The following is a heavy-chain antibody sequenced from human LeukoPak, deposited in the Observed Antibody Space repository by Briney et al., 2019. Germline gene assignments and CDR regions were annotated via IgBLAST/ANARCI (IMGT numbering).Heavy chain of an antibody. CDR2: ISGSGGST. Sequence: PGGSLRLSCAASGFTFSSYAMSWVRQAPGKGLERVSAISGSGGSTYYADSVKGRFTISRDNSKNTLYLQMNSLRAEDTAVYYCAKGLLGYCSGGSCYPIDYWGQGTLVTVSS. J-gene: IGHJ4*02. CDR1: GFTFSSYA. D-gene: IGHD2-15*01. CDR3: AKGLLGYCSGGSCYPIDY. V-gene: IGHV3-23*01.